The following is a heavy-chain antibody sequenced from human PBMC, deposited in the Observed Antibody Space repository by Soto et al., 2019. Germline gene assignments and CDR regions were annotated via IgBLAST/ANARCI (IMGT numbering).Heavy chain of an antibody. J-gene: IGHJ5*02. CDR2: IYYSGST. CDR3: AILHDFYPPQPLNWFDP. Sequence: KTSETLSLTCTVSGGSISSSSYYWGWIRQPPGKGLEWIGSIYYSGSTYYNPSLKSRVTISVDTSKNQFSLKLSSVTAADTAVYYCAILHDFYPPQPLNWFDPWGQGTLVTVSS. D-gene: IGHD3-3*01. V-gene: IGHV4-39*01. CDR1: GGSISSSSYY.